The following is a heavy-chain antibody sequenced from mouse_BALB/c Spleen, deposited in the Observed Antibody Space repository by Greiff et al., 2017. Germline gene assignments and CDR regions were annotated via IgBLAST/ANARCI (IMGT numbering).Heavy chain of an antibody. CDR2: IDPENGNT. CDR3: ARGRWEYYFDY. Sequence: EVQLQQSGAELVRPGALVKLSCKASGFNIKDYYMHWVKQRPEQGLEWIGWIDPENGNTIYDPKFQGKASITADTSSNTAYLQLSSLTSEDTAVYYCARGRWEYYFDYWGQGTTLTVSS. J-gene: IGHJ2*01. CDR1: GFNIKDYY. V-gene: IGHV14-1*02. D-gene: IGHD1-1*02.